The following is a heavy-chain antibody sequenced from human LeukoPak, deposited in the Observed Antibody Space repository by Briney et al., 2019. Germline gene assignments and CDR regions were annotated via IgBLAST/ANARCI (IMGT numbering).Heavy chain of an antibody. CDR1: GYTFTSYD. Sequence: ASVKVSCKASGYTFTSYDINWVRQATGQGLEWMGWMNPNSGNTGYAQKFQGRVTITRNTSISTACMELSSLRSEDTAVYYCARVLDYDFWSGYYIFDYWGQGTLVTVSS. CDR2: MNPNSGNT. J-gene: IGHJ4*02. D-gene: IGHD3-3*01. CDR3: ARVLDYDFWSGYYIFDY. V-gene: IGHV1-8*03.